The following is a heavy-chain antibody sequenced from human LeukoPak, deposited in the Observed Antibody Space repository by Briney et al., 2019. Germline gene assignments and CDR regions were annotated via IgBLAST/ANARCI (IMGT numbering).Heavy chain of an antibody. CDR2: ISNDGSND. CDR1: GFTFSDYG. V-gene: IGHV3-30*18. D-gene: IGHD2-21*01. J-gene: IGHJ4*02. Sequence: QPGGSLRLSCAASGFTFSDYGMHWVRQAPGKGLEWVALISNDGSNDYYGDSVEGRFTISRDNSKNTLYLQMNSLIPEDTAVYYCAKDMGILWWCPGDWGQGTLVTVSS. CDR3: AKDMGILWWCPGD.